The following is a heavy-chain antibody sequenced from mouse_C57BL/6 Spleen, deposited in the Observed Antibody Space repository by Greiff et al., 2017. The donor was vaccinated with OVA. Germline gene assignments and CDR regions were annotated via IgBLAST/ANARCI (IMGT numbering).Heavy chain of an antibody. D-gene: IGHD4-1*01. CDR1: GFSLTSYG. CDR3: ASLANWDLFAY. J-gene: IGHJ3*01. V-gene: IGHV2-2*01. CDR2: IWSGGST. Sequence: VQLQQSGPGLVQPSQSLSITCTVSGFSLTSYGVHWVRQSPGKGLEWLGVIWSGGSTDYNAAFISGLSISKDNSKSQVFFKMNSLQADDTAIYYCASLANWDLFAYWGQGTLVTVSA.